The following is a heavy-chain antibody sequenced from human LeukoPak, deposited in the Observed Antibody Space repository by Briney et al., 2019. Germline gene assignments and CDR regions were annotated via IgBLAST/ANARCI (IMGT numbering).Heavy chain of an antibody. V-gene: IGHV1-2*02. D-gene: IGHD6-13*01. CDR3: ARDGIAAAGGDYYYYMDV. J-gene: IGHJ6*03. CDR1: GYTFTDYY. CDR2: INPNSGGT. Sequence: GASVKVSCKASGYTFTDYYMHWVRQAPGQGLEWMGWINPNSGGTNYAQKFQGRVTMTRDTSISTAYMELSRLRSDDTAVYYCARDGIAAAGGDYYYYMDVWGKGTTVTVSS.